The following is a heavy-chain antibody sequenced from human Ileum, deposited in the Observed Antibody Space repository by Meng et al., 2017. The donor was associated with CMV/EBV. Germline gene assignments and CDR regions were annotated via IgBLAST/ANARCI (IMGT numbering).Heavy chain of an antibody. J-gene: IGHJ4*02. CDR3: ARDGSWRFHF. D-gene: IGHD3-10*01. CDR1: GFIFSDYY. V-gene: IGHV3-11*04. CDR2: INGGGSGI. Sequence: GESLKISCAASGFIFSDYYMTWIRQAPGKGLEWISYINGGGSGIYYADSVKGRFTISRDNAKNSLYLQMNSLRDEDTAVYYCARDGSWRFHFWGQGTMVTVSS.